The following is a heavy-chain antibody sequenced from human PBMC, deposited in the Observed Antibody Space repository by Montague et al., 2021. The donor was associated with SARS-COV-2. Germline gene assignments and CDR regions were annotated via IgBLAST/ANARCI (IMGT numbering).Heavy chain of an antibody. V-gene: IGHV4-34*01. J-gene: IGHJ6*02. CDR2: INHSGST. CDR1: GGSFSGYY. Sequence: SETLSLTCAVYGGSFSGYYWSWIRQPPGKGLEWIGEINHSGSTYYNPSLKSRVTISVDTSKNQFSLKLSSVTAADTAVYYCARGRPVTTFYYYYGMDVWGQGTTVTVSS. CDR3: ARGRPVTTFYYYYGMDV. D-gene: IGHD4-17*01.